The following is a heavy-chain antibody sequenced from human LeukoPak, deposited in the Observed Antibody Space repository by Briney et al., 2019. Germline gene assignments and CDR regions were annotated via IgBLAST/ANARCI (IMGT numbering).Heavy chain of an antibody. J-gene: IGHJ6*03. V-gene: IGHV3-48*03. CDR3: ARGVRFLEWLPNYYYYYMDV. CDR1: GFTFSSYE. D-gene: IGHD3-3*01. CDR2: ISSSGSTI. Sequence: GGSLRLSCAASGFTFSSYEMNWVRQAPGKGLEWVSYISSSGSTIYYADSVKGRFTISRDNAKNSLYLQMNSLRAEDKAVYYCARGVRFLEWLPNYYYYYMDVWGKGTTVTVSS.